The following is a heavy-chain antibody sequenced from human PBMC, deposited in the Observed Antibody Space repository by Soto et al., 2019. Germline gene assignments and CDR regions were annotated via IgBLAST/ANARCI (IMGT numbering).Heavy chain of an antibody. V-gene: IGHV4-39*01. CDR2: IYYDGST. CDR3: ARSHIVPSLLMCPYDY. CDR1: GASISSGTFY. D-gene: IGHD2-2*01. Sequence: QLQLQESGPGLVKPSETLSLTCTVSGASISSGTFYWGWIRQPPGKGLESIANIYYDGSTYYNQYLKCRDTIALDTTKNRFSPKLSSVTVADTAIYYCARSHIVPSLLMCPYDYWGQGTLVTVSS. J-gene: IGHJ4*02.